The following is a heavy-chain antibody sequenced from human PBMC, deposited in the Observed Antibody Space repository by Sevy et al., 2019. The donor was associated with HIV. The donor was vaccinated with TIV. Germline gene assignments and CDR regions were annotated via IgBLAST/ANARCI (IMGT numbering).Heavy chain of an antibody. V-gene: IGHV1-8*01. CDR2: MNPNSGNT. CDR1: GYTFTSYD. Sequence: ASVKVSCKASGYTFTSYDINCVRQATGQGLEWMGWMNPNSGNTGYAQKFQGRVTMTRNTSISTAYMELSSLRSEDTAVYYCASPDYYDSSGYYYGAFDIWGQGTMVTVSS. J-gene: IGHJ3*02. D-gene: IGHD3-22*01. CDR3: ASPDYYDSSGYYYGAFDI.